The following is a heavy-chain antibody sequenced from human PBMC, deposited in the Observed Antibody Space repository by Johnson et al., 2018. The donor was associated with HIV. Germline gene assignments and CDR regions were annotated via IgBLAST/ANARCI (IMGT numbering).Heavy chain of an antibody. CDR2: ISNSGSTI. CDR1: GFTFNDYY. Sequence: QVQLVESGGGLVRPGGSLRLSCIVSGFTFNDYYMTWIRQGPGKGLEWVSYISNSGSTIYYADSVKGRFTISRDNAKNTLYLQMNSLRAEDTAVYDCAKESYTGGLDIWGQGTMVTVSS. V-gene: IGHV3-11*04. CDR3: AKESYTGGLDI. J-gene: IGHJ3*02. D-gene: IGHD4-23*01.